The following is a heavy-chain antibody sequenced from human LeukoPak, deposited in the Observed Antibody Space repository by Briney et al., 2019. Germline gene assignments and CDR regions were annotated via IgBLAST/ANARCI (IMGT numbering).Heavy chain of an antibody. CDR3: ARMVDTAMVAGPYYFDY. V-gene: IGHV1-18*01. J-gene: IGHJ4*02. D-gene: IGHD5-18*01. Sequence: GASVKVSCKASGYTFTSYGISWVRQAPGQGLEWMGWISAYNGNTNYAQKLQGRVTMTTDTSTSTAYMELRSLRSDDTAVYYCARMVDTAMVAGPYYFDYWGQGTLVTVSS. CDR2: ISAYNGNT. CDR1: GYTFTSYG.